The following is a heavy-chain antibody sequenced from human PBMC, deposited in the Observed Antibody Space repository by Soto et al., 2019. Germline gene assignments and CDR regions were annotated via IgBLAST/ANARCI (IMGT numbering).Heavy chain of an antibody. CDR2: IIPMFGTA. D-gene: IGHD2-2*01. CDR3: ARGVVEMATIKYFDY. V-gene: IGHV1-69*13. CDR1: GGTFSSYA. Sequence: SVKVSCKASGGTFSSYAISWVRQAPGQGLEWMGGIIPMFGTAKYAQKFQGRVTITAYESTSTAYMELSSLRSEDTAVYYCARGVVEMATIKYFDYWGQGTLVTVSS. J-gene: IGHJ4*02.